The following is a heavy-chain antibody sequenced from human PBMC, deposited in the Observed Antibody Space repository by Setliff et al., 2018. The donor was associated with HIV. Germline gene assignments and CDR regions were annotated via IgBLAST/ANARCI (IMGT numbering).Heavy chain of an antibody. CDR2: ISSYI. V-gene: IGHV3-11*06. CDR1: GFTFTEYS. J-gene: IGHJ6*03. D-gene: IGHD1-7*01. CDR3: ARDGTTLLAAMDV. Sequence: PGGSLRLSCAASGFTFTEYSMNWIRQAPGKGLEWLSYISSYIFDADSVKGRFTISRDNAQNSLYLQMNNLRVEDTAVYYCARDGTTLLAAMDVWGKGTTVTVSS.